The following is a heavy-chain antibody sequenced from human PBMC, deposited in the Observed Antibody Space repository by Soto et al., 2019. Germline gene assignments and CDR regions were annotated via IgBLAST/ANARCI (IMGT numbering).Heavy chain of an antibody. CDR3: ARHGFGSLHGLVDV. CDR2: IQYNGYS. CDR1: GGSITNYY. J-gene: IGHJ6*02. Sequence: QVQLQESGPGLVKPSETLSLTCTVSGGSITNYYCSWFRQPPGKGLEWIGYIQYNGYSAYNLSLRRRVTLSIDTSKPQSSLMLESVTATDTAVYYCARHGFGSLHGLVDVWGQGTTVIVSS. D-gene: IGHD3-10*01. V-gene: IGHV4-59*08.